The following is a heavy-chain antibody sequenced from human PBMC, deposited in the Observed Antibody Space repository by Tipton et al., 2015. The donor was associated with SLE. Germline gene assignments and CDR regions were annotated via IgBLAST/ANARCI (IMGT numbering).Heavy chain of an antibody. Sequence: TLSLTCTVSRDSIISGSSYWSWVRQHPGKGLEWIGYIFYSGSTYYNPSLQSRVTLSIDRSNNQFSLNVNSVTAADTAIYYCARAGAASGARWFDTWGRGTLVTVSS. CDR3: ARAGAASGARWFDT. J-gene: IGHJ5*02. V-gene: IGHV4-31*03. CDR1: RDSIISGSSY. D-gene: IGHD6-13*01. CDR2: IFYSGST.